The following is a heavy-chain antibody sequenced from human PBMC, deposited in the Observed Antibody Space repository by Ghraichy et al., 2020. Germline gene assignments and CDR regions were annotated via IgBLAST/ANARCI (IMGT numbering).Heavy chain of an antibody. V-gene: IGHV3-23*01. CDR1: GFTFSSYA. Sequence: GESLNISCAASGFTFSSYAMSWVRQAPGKGLEWVSAISGSGGSTYYADSVKGRFTISRDNSKNTLYLQMNSLRAEDTAVYYCAKDSWLQSPAFDYWGQGTLVTVSS. J-gene: IGHJ4*02. CDR2: ISGSGGST. D-gene: IGHD5-24*01. CDR3: AKDSWLQSPAFDY.